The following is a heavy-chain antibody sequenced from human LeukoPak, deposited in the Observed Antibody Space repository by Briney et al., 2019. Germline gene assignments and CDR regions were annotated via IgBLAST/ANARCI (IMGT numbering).Heavy chain of an antibody. CDR1: GYSFTSYW. D-gene: IGHD3-10*01. CDR2: IDPSDSYT. Sequence: GETLKISCQGSGYSFTSYWISWVRQMPGKGLEWMGRIDPSDSYTNYSPSFQGHVTISADKSISTAYLQWSSLKASDTAMYYCARSSNDYYGSGSYYKFDYWGQGTLVTVSS. CDR3: ARSSNDYYGSGSYYKFDY. J-gene: IGHJ4*02. V-gene: IGHV5-10-1*01.